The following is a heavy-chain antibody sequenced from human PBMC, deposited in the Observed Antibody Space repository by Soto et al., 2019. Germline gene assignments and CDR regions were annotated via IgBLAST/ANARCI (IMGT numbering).Heavy chain of an antibody. V-gene: IGHV3-23*01. Sequence: EVQLLESGGGLVQPGGSLRLSCAASGFAFSAYDMSWVRQAPGKGLEWVSAIAGSGGVTYYADSVKGRITISRDNSKNTLFLQMNGLRAEDAALYFCAKRMTYYFERWGQGTLVTVSS. J-gene: IGHJ4*02. CDR3: AKRMTYYFER. D-gene: IGHD2-15*01. CDR2: IAGSGGVT. CDR1: GFAFSAYD.